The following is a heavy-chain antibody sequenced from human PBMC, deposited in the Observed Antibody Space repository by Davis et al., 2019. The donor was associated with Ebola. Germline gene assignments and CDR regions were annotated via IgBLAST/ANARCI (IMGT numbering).Heavy chain of an antibody. CDR3: ATERLHYDISTGSFYYYHGMDV. CDR2: FDPEDGET. J-gene: IGHJ6*04. V-gene: IGHV1-24*01. D-gene: IGHD3-9*01. CDR1: GHTLTEAS. Sequence: ASVKVSCKVSGHTLTEASIHWVRQAPGNGLEWMGGFDPEDGETIYAQKFQGRLTMTEDTSTETAYMELSSLRSEDTAVYYCATERLHYDISTGSFYYYHGMDVWGKGTTVTVSS.